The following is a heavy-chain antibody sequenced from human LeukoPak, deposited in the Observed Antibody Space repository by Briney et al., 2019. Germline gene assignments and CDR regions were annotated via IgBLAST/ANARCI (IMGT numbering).Heavy chain of an antibody. CDR2: ISYDGSNK. Sequence: AGGSLRLSCAASGFTFSSYAMHWVRQAPGKGLVWVAVISYDGSNKYYADSVKGRFTISRDNSKNTLYLQMNSLRAEDTAVYYCARNGIYQLHWVWFDPWGQGTLVTVSS. CDR1: GFTFSSYA. V-gene: IGHV3-30-3*01. J-gene: IGHJ5*02. D-gene: IGHD2-2*01. CDR3: ARNGIYQLHWVWFDP.